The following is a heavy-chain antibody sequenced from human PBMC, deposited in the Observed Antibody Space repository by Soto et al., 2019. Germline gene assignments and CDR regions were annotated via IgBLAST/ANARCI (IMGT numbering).Heavy chain of an antibody. J-gene: IGHJ4*02. CDR2: MNPNSGNT. CDR3: ARGRSLDVYDFWSGYYTVLGY. CDR1: GYTFTSYD. V-gene: IGHV1-8*01. Sequence: QVQLVQSGAEVKKPGASVKVSCKASGYTFTSYDINWVRQATGQGLEWMGWMNPNSGNTGYAQKFQGRVTMTRNTSISTAYMELSSLRSEDTAVYYCARGRSLDVYDFWSGYYTVLGYWGQGTLVTVSS. D-gene: IGHD3-3*01.